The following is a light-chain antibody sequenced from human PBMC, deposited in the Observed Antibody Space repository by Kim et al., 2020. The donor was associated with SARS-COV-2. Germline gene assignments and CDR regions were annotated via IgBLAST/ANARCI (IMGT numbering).Light chain of an antibody. J-gene: IGLJ2*01. V-gene: IGLV1-44*01. CDR1: SSNIGGNT. CDR3: AAWDDSLKGVV. Sequence: QSVLTQPPSASVTPGQRVTISCTGSSSNIGGNTVTWYQQLPGTAPKVLIYRNDERPSGVPDRFSGSKSGTSASLAISGLQSEDEADYHCAAWDDSLKGVVFGGGTQLTVL. CDR2: RND.